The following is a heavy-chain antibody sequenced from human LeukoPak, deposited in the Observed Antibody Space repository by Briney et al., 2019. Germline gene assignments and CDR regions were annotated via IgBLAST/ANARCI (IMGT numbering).Heavy chain of an antibody. CDR2: IYTSGST. J-gene: IGHJ4*02. CDR3: AGGDYFDY. Sequence: SETLSLTCTVFRGSISSDSYYWTWIRQPAGKGLEWIGRIYTSGSTNYNPSLKSRVTISVDTSKNQFSLNLSSVTAADTAFYYCAGGDYFDYWGQATLVTVSS. D-gene: IGHD2-21*01. V-gene: IGHV4-61*02. CDR1: RGSISSDSYY.